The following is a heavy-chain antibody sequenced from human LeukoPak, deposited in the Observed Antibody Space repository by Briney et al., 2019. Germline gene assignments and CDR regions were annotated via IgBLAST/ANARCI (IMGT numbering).Heavy chain of an antibody. Sequence: GGSLRLSCAASGFSVSASYMSWVRQAPGKGLEWVSSISVSGGSTFYADSVKGRFTISRDNAKNSLYLQMNSLRAEDTAVYYCAELGITMIGGVWGKGTTVTISS. D-gene: IGHD3-10*02. V-gene: IGHV3-69-1*02. CDR1: GFSVSASY. CDR2: ISVSGGST. CDR3: AELGITMIGGV. J-gene: IGHJ6*04.